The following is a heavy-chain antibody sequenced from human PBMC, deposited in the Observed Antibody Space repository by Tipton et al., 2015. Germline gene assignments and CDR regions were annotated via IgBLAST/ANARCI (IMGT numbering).Heavy chain of an antibody. Sequence: TLSLTCTVSGGSVNSANYYWSWIRQPPGKGLEWIGYIPYSGSTHYNPSFKSRVAISVDTSKNQFSLTLNSVTAADTAVYYCARDLEHGMDVWGQGTSVTVSS. V-gene: IGHV4-61*01. J-gene: IGHJ6*02. CDR2: IPYSGST. D-gene: IGHD5-24*01. CDR3: ARDLEHGMDV. CDR1: GGSVNSANYY.